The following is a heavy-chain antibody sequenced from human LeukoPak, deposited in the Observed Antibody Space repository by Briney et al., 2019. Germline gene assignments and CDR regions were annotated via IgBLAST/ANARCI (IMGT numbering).Heavy chain of an antibody. CDR1: GFTFDDYG. D-gene: IGHD2-2*02. CDR3: AREVVVPAAIPSDY. Sequence: GGSLRLSCTASGFTFDDYGMSWVRQAPGRGLEWVSGINWNGGSTGYADSMKGRFTISRDNAKNSLYLQMNSLRAEDTAVYYCAREVVVPAAIPSDYWGQGTLVTVSS. J-gene: IGHJ4*02. CDR2: INWNGGST. V-gene: IGHV3-20*04.